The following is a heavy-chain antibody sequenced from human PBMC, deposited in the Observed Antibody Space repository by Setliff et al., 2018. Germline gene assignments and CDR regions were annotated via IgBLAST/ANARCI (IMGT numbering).Heavy chain of an antibody. CDR2: ISTYNGKT. CDR3: ARDLDYQYYYDSSGRDAFDI. CDR1: GYIFTSYG. J-gene: IGHJ3*02. V-gene: IGHV1-18*01. D-gene: IGHD3-22*01. Sequence: ASVKVSCKASGYIFTSYGFSWVRQAPGQGLEWMGWISTYNGKTNYAQKFQGRVTMTTDTSTSTAYMELRSLRSDDTAVYYCARDLDYQYYYDSSGRDAFDIWGRGTMVTVSS.